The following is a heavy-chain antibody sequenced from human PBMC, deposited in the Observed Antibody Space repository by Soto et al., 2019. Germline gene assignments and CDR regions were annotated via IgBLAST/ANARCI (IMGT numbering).Heavy chain of an antibody. CDR3: ARDRAAAGTVYYYYGMDV. J-gene: IGHJ6*02. D-gene: IGHD6-13*01. CDR1: GDSVSSNSAA. V-gene: IGHV6-1*01. CDR2: TYYRSKWYN. Sequence: SHTLSLTCAISGDSVSSNSAAWNWIRQSPSRGLEWLGRTYYRSKWYNDYAVSLKSRITINPDTSKNQFSLQLNSVTPEDTAVYYCARDRAAAGTVYYYYGMDVWGQGTTVTVSS.